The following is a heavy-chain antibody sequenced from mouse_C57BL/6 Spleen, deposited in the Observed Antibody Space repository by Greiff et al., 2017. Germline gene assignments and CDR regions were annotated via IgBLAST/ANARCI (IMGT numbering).Heavy chain of an antibody. J-gene: IGHJ4*01. CDR3: ARWGSSYNYYAMDY. CDR1: GFTFSDYG. V-gene: IGHV5-17*01. Sequence: EVKVVESGGGLVKPGGSLKLSCAASGFTFSDYGMHWVRQAPEKGLEWVAYISSGSSTIYYADTVKGRFTISRDNAKNTLFLQMTSLRSEDTAMYYCARWGSSYNYYAMDYWGQGTSVTVSS. D-gene: IGHD1-1*01. CDR2: ISSGSSTI.